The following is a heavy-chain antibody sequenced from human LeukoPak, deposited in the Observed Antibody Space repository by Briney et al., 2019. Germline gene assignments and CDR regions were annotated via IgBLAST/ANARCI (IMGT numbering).Heavy chain of an antibody. Sequence: SETLSLTCAVYGGSFSGYYWSWIRQPPGKGLEWIGEINHSGSTNYNPSLKSRVTISVDTSKNQFSLKLSSVTSADTAVYYCARGVFGRAARVARIDPWGQGTLVTVSS. J-gene: IGHJ5*02. V-gene: IGHV4-34*01. CDR1: GGSFSGYY. CDR2: INHSGST. D-gene: IGHD6-6*01. CDR3: ARGVFGRAARVARIDP.